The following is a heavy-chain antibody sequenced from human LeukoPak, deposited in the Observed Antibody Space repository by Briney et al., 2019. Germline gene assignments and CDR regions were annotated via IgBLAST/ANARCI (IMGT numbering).Heavy chain of an antibody. V-gene: IGHV3-30*02. D-gene: IGHD6-6*01. CDR1: GFTFSSFG. CDR3: AKDPPSIAALYYFDY. CDR2: IRYDGSNK. J-gene: IGHJ4*02. Sequence: GGSLRLSCAASGFTFSSFGMHWVRQAPGKGLEWVAFIRYDGSNKYYADSVKGRFTISRDNSKNTLYLQMNSLRAEDTAVYYCAKDPPSIAALYYFDYWGQGTLVTVSS.